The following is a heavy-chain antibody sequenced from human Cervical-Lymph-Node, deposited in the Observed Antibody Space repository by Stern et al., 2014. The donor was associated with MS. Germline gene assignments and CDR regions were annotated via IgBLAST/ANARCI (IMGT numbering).Heavy chain of an antibody. J-gene: IGHJ6*02. Sequence: EVQLVQSGAEVKKPGESLKISCQGSGYKFSSYWIAWVRQMPGKGLEWMGIIYPGDSDAKYGPSFQGPVTHTDDKSINTAYLQWSSLKASDTGTFYCARLGVVASTHSGMDVWGQGTTVTVSS. D-gene: IGHD2-15*01. CDR2: IYPGDSDA. V-gene: IGHV5-51*01. CDR3: ARLGVVASTHSGMDV. CDR1: GYKFSSYW.